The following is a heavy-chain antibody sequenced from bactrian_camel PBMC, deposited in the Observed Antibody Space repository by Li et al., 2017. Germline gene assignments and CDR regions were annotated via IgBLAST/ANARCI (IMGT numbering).Heavy chain of an antibody. CDR2: IDTDGMT. D-gene: IGHD1*01. CDR3: ARVRREKYYPNSLPPGVFGY. V-gene: IGHV3S53*01. CDR1: GYPYSRYC. J-gene: IGHJ6*01. Sequence: HVQLVESGGGSVQAGGSLRLSCSVSGYPYSRYCLAWFRQAPGKEREGVAAIDTDGMTTYAYSVKGRFTISKDNPKNTLYLQMNSLKPEDSAIYYCARVRREKYYPNSLPPGVFGYWGQGTQVTVS.